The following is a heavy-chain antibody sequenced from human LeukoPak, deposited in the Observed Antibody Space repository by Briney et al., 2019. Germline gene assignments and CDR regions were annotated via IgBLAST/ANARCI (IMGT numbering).Heavy chain of an antibody. J-gene: IGHJ4*02. V-gene: IGHV3-48*01. CDR2: ISSSSSTI. Sequence: GGSLRLSCAASGFTFSSYSMNWVRQAPGKGLEWVSYISSSSSTIYYADSVKGRFTISRDNAKNSLYLQMNSLRAEDTAVYYCAREDAGPTIFGVVITDDYWGQGTLVTVSS. CDR1: GFTFSSYS. D-gene: IGHD3-3*01. CDR3: AREDAGPTIFGVVITDDY.